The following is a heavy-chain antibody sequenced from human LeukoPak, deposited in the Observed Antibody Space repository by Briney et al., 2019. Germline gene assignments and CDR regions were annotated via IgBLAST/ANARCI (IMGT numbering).Heavy chain of an antibody. Sequence: SVKVSRKASGGTFISYAISWVRQAPGQGLEWMGGIIPIFGTANYAQKFQGRVTITADESTSTAYMELSSLRSEDTAVYYCAREGGYCSGGSCYYYYGMDVWGQGTTVTVSS. V-gene: IGHV1-69*13. CDR1: GGTFISYA. CDR3: AREGGYCSGGSCYYYYGMDV. CDR2: IIPIFGTA. J-gene: IGHJ6*02. D-gene: IGHD2-15*01.